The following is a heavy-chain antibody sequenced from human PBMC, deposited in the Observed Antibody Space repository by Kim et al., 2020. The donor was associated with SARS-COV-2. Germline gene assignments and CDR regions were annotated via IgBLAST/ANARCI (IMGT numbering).Heavy chain of an antibody. J-gene: IGHJ4*01. Sequence: SETLSLTCTVSGGSISSYYWSWIRQPPGKGLEWIGYIYYSGSTNYNPSLKSRVTISVDTSKNQFSLKLSSVTAADTAVYYCASQKNYDFWSGSVTYDYWG. V-gene: IGHV4-59*08. D-gene: IGHD3-3*01. CDR1: GGSISSYY. CDR2: IYYSGST. CDR3: ASQKNYDFWSGSVTYDY.